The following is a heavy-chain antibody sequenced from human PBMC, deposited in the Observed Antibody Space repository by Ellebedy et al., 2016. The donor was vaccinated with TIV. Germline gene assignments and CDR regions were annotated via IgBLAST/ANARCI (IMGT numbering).Heavy chain of an antibody. CDR1: GYTFTSYN. Sequence: AASVKVSCKASGYTFTSYNINWVRQAPGQGLEWMGWISAYNGNTNYVQKLQGRVTMTTDTSTSTAYMELRSLTSDDTAVYYCARAKARAAPIDYWGQGTLVTVSS. J-gene: IGHJ4*02. CDR3: ARAKARAAPIDY. D-gene: IGHD6-25*01. V-gene: IGHV1-18*04. CDR2: ISAYNGNT.